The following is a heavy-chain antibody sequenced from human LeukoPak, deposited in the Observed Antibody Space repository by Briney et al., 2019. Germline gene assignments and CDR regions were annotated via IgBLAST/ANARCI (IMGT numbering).Heavy chain of an antibody. D-gene: IGHD1-26*01. J-gene: IGHJ4*02. V-gene: IGHV1-2*02. Sequence: GASVKVSCKASGYTFTGYYMHWVRQAPGQGLEWMGWINPNSGGTNYAQKFQGRVTMTRDTSISTAYMELSRLRSDDTAVYYCARLQQQISGSYFPRSFFFDYWGQGTLVTVSS. CDR3: ARLQQQISGSYFPRSFFFDY. CDR2: INPNSGGT. CDR1: GYTFTGYY.